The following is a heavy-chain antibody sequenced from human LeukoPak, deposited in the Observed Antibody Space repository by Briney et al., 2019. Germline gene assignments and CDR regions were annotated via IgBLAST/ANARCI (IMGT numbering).Heavy chain of an antibody. CDR1: GGSISSYY. J-gene: IGHJ5*02. D-gene: IGHD3-16*01. V-gene: IGHV4-59*08. CDR3: AKQIPSFIGWFDP. CDR2: IYYSGST. Sequence: SETLSLTCTVSGGSISSYYWSWIRQPPGKGLEWIGYIYYSGSTNYNPSLKSRVTISVDTSKNQFSLKLSSVTAADTAAYYCAKQIPSFIGWFDPWGQGTPVTVSS.